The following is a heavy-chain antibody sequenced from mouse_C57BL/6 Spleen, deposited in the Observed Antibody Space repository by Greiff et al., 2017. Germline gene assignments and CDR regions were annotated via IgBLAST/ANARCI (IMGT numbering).Heavy chain of an antibody. V-gene: IGHV5-9*01. J-gene: IGHJ1*03. Sequence: EVQLVESGGGLVKPGGSLKLSCAASGFTFSSYTMSWVRQTPEKRLEWVATISGGGGNTYYPDSVKGRFTISRDNAKNTLYLQMSSLRSEDTALYYCARHKRGYFDVWGTGTTVTVSS. CDR1: GFTFSSYT. CDR3: ARHKRGYFDV. CDR2: ISGGGGNT.